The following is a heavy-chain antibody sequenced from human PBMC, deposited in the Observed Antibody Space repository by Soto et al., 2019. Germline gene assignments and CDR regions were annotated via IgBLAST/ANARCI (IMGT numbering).Heavy chain of an antibody. CDR3: ARETPQGIAVAPDALDI. CDR1: GYTFTSYG. J-gene: IGHJ3*02. CDR2: ISAYNGNT. Sequence: ASVKVSCKASGYTFTSYGISWVRQAPGQGLEWMGWISAYNGNTNYAQKLQGRVTMTTDTSTSTAYMELRSLRSDDTAVYYCARETPQGIAVAPDALDIWGQGTMVTGS. V-gene: IGHV1-18*01. D-gene: IGHD6-19*01.